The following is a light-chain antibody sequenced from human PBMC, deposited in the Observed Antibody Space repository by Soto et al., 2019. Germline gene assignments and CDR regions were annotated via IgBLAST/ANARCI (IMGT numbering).Light chain of an antibody. CDR3: QQGYISPRT. CDR1: QSISTY. J-gene: IGKJ1*01. V-gene: IGKV1-39*01. Sequence: DIQMTQSPSSLSASVGDRVTITCRASQSISTYLNWYQQKSGNAPKLLIYDVSTLQTAVPSRFSVSGSGTDFTLTISSLQPEDVATYYCQQGYISPRTFGQGTKVEIK. CDR2: DVS.